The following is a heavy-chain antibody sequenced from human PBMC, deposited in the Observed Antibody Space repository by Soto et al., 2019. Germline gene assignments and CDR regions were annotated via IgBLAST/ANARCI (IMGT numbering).Heavy chain of an antibody. D-gene: IGHD5-18*01. CDR1: GYTFTTYA. V-gene: IGHV1-3*01. Sequence: QVQLEQSGAEVKRPGASVKVSCKASGYTFTTYAMHWVRQAPGHSLEWMGWINAGIGSTRYSQSLQGRITITRDTSASTVSMELSSLKSEDTAVYYCARGTACHTDRTGPCYYFGVGVWGQGTTITVSS. J-gene: IGHJ6*02. CDR2: INAGIGST. CDR3: ARGTACHTDRTGPCYYFGVGV.